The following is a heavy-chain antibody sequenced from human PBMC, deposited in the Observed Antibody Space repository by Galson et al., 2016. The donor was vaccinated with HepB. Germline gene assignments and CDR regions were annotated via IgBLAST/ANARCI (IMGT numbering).Heavy chain of an antibody. D-gene: IGHD3-16*01. J-gene: IGHJ4*02. CDR3: VRVSVEGRLHKWGYFDP. CDR1: GYTFTTFD. V-gene: IGHV1-8*01. CDR2: MNPDSGNT. Sequence: SVKVSCKASGYTFTTFDINWVRQATGQGLEWMGWMNPDSGNTGYAQKFQGRVTMTRDTSISTAYLELSSLRSEDTAIYYCVRVSVEGRLHKWGYFDPWGQGTLVTVSS.